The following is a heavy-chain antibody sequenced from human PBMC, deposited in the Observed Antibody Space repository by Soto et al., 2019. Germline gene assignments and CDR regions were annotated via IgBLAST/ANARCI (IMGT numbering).Heavy chain of an antibody. D-gene: IGHD2-21*02. V-gene: IGHV1-69*13. CDR1: GGTFGSYA. Sequence: SVKVSCKASGGTFGSYAISWVRQAPGQGLEWMGGIIPIFGTANYAQKFQGRVTITADESTSTAYMELSSLRSEDTAVYYCAREGADIVVVTAIPGAFDIWGQGTMVTVSS. CDR3: AREGADIVVVTAIPGAFDI. CDR2: IIPIFGTA. J-gene: IGHJ3*02.